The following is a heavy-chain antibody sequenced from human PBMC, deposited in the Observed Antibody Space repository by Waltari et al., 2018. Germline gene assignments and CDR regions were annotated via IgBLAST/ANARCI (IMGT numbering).Heavy chain of an antibody. CDR2: INHSGST. J-gene: IGHJ4*02. V-gene: IGHV4-34*01. Sequence: QVQLQQWGAGLLKPSETLSLTCAVYGGSFSGYYWSWIRKPPGKGLEWIGEINHSGSTNCNPSLKSRVTISVDTSKNQFSLKLSSVTAADTAVYYCARVDVPLSGGYNQPNWGQGTLVTVSS. D-gene: IGHD5-12*01. CDR1: GGSFSGYY. CDR3: ARVDVPLSGGYNQPN.